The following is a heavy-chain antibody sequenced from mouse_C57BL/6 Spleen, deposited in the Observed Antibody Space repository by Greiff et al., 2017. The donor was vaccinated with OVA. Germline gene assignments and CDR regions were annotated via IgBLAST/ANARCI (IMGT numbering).Heavy chain of an antibody. CDR1: GYAFSSSW. V-gene: IGHV1-82*01. CDR3: ARSGTGRFDY. D-gene: IGHD4-1*01. Sequence: VQLQQSGPELVKPGASVKISCKASGYAFSSSWMNWVKQRPGKGLEWIGRIYPGDGDTNYNGKFKGKATLTADKSSSTAYMQLSSLTSEDSAVYFCARSGTGRFDYWGQGTTLTVSS. CDR2: IYPGDGDT. J-gene: IGHJ2*01.